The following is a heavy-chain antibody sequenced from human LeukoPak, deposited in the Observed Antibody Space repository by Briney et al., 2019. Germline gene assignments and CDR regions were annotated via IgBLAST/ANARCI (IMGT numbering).Heavy chain of an antibody. Sequence: GASVKVSCKASGYTFTDYYMHWVRQAPGQGLEWMGWINPNSGGTNHAQKFQGRVTMTRDTSISTAYMELSRLRSDDTAVYYYARDRDGDYPSNYFDYWGQGTLVTVSS. D-gene: IGHD4-17*01. CDR2: INPNSGGT. J-gene: IGHJ4*02. CDR1: GYTFTDYY. V-gene: IGHV1-2*02. CDR3: ARDRDGDYPSNYFDY.